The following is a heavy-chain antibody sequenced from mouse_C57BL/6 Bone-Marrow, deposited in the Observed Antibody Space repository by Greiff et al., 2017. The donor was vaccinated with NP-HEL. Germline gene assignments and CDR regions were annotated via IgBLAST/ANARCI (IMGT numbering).Heavy chain of an antibody. Sequence: QVQLQQSGPGLVQPSQSLSITCTVSGFSLTSYGVHWVRQSPGKGLEWLGVIWRGGSTDYNAAFMSRLSITKDNSKSQVFFKMNSLQADDTAIYYGAKNRYYGSSYRIYYYAMDYWGQGTSVTVSS. D-gene: IGHD1-1*01. V-gene: IGHV2-5*01. CDR2: IWRGGST. CDR1: GFSLTSYG. J-gene: IGHJ4*01. CDR3: AKNRYYGSSYRIYYYAMDY.